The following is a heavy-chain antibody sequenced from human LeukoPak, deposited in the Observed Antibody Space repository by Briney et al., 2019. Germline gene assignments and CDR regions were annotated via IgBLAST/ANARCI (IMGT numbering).Heavy chain of an antibody. CDR3: ARVKSGYSYGPHYYYYYYMDV. J-gene: IGHJ6*03. Sequence: GGSLRLSCEASGFTFTKFWMSWVRQAPGKGLEWVANIQEDGKKENYVDSVKGRFTISRDNAKNSLYLQMNSLRAEDTAVYYCARVKSGYSYGPHYYYYYYMDVWGKGTTVTVSS. CDR2: IQEDGKKE. V-gene: IGHV3-7*04. CDR1: GFTFTKFW. D-gene: IGHD5-18*01.